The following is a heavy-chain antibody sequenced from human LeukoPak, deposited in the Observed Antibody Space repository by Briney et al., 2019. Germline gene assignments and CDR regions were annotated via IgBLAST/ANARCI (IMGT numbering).Heavy chain of an antibody. V-gene: IGHV4-61*01. CDR2: IYPDGST. J-gene: IGHJ5*02. Sequence: PSETLSLTCTVSGVSVSSGSYSWSWIRQPPGEGPQWIGHIYPDGSTNYSPSLRSRVSISVDTSKNQFSLKLSSVTTADTAVYFCATFFDFWFGPWGQGTQVTVSS. CDR1: GVSVSSGSYS. D-gene: IGHD5/OR15-5a*01. CDR3: ATFFDFWFGP.